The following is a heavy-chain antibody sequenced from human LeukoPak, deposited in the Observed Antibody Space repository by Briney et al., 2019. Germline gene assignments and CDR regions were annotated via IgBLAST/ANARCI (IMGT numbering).Heavy chain of an antibody. Sequence: ASVKVSCKASGYTFTSYYMHWVRQAPGQGLEWMGIINPSGGSTSYAQKFQGRVTMTRDMSTSTVYMEPSSLRSEDTAVYYCAREGGDIVVVPAAERAYYFDYWGQGTLVTVSS. CDR1: GYTFTSYY. CDR2: INPSGGST. CDR3: AREGGDIVVVPAAERAYYFDY. V-gene: IGHV1-46*01. J-gene: IGHJ4*02. D-gene: IGHD2-2*01.